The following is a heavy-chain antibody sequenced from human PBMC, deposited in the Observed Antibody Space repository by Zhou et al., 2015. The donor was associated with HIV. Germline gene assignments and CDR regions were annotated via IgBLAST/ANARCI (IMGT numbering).Heavy chain of an antibody. J-gene: IGHJ4*02. CDR3: SKKFRGDFHYFDY. CDR1: GFTFSTYA. Sequence: EVQLLESGGRLGTAWGGSLRLACAASGFTFSTYAMTWVRQAPGKGLEWVSTIRARGGSTYYADSVKGRFTISRDSSNSTLYLQMRSLTPDDTGTYYCSKKFRGDFHYFDYWGQGTQVTVSS. V-gene: IGHV3-23*01. CDR2: IRARGGST. D-gene: IGHD3-10*01.